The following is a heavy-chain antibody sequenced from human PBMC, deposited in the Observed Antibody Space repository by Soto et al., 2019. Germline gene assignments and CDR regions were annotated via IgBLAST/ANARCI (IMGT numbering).Heavy chain of an antibody. CDR3: ARVSPYCSTTTCYIDS. CDR1: GFTFSSYP. D-gene: IGHD2-2*01. Sequence: EVQLLESGGGLVRPGGSLRLFCAASGFTFSSYPMTWVRQGPGKGLEWVSTIGGSGTGFNTDYADSVKGRFVISRDNSKNTVYLQMNSLRAEDTALYYCARVSPYCSTTTCYIDSWGQGTLVTVSS. V-gene: IGHV3-23*01. J-gene: IGHJ4*02. CDR2: IGGSGTGFNT.